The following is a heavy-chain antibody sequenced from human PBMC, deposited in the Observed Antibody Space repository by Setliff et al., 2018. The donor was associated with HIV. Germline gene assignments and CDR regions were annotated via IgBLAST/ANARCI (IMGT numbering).Heavy chain of an antibody. CDR1: DFSIGATSYY. D-gene: IGHD3-3*01. CDR2: VYYNGDT. V-gene: IGHV4-39*01. J-gene: IGHJ4*02. CDR3: ARLGYYNLWSGYWTDT. Sequence: PSETLSLTCNVLDFSIGATSYYWGWIRQPPGKGLQWIGSVYYNGDTKYNPSLKSRLVISVGKTKNQFSLMLNSLTVADTAVYYCARLGYYNLWSGYWTDTWGQGKSVTVSS.